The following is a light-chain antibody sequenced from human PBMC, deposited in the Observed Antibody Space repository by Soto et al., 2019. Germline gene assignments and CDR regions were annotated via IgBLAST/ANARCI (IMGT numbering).Light chain of an antibody. J-gene: IGKJ1*01. Sequence: DIQMTQSPSSLSASVGDRVTITCRASQSITIYLNWYQQQPGKAPRLLIYGASTLQTGVPSRFSGSESMTDFTLTISDLQPEDFATYYCQQTYTAPRTFGQGTKVDI. CDR3: QQTYTAPRT. CDR1: QSITIY. CDR2: GAS. V-gene: IGKV1-39*01.